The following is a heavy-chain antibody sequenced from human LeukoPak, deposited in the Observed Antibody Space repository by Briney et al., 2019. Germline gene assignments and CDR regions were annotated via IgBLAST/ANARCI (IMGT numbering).Heavy chain of an antibody. V-gene: IGHV1-8*01. CDR3: ARAAGSTGYYYFDY. J-gene: IGHJ4*02. D-gene: IGHD3-9*01. CDR1: GYTFTSYD. Sequence: ASVKVSCKASGYTFTSYDINWVRQATGQGLEWMGWMNPNSGNTGYAQKFQGRVTMTRNTSISTAYMELSSLRSEDTAVYYCARAAGSTGYYYFDYWGQGTLVTVSS. CDR2: MNPNSGNT.